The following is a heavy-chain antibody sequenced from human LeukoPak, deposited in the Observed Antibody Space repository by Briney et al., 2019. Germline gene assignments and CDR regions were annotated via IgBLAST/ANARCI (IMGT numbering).Heavy chain of an antibody. CDR2: IYTSGST. Sequence: SETQSLTCTVSGGSISSYYWSWIRQPAGKGLEWIGRIYTSGSTNYNPSLKSRVTMSVDTSKNQFSLNLSSVTAADTAVYYCARAGAGIAAAGTLAFDIWGQGTMVTVSS. J-gene: IGHJ3*02. V-gene: IGHV4-4*07. CDR1: GGSISSYY. CDR3: ARAGAGIAAAGTLAFDI. D-gene: IGHD6-13*01.